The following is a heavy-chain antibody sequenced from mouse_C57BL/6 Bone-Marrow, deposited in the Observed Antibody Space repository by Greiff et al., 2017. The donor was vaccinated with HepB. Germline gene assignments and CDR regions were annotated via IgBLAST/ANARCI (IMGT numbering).Heavy chain of an antibody. Sequence: QVQLQQPGAELVKPGASVKLSCKASGYTFTSYWMQWVKQRPGQGLEWIGEIDPSDSYTNYNQKFKGKATLTVGTSSSTAYMQLSSLTSEDSAVYYCARRGRRSYFDYWGQGTTLTVSS. V-gene: IGHV1-50*01. CDR1: GYTFTSYW. CDR2: IDPSDSYT. CDR3: ARRGRRSYFDY. J-gene: IGHJ2*01.